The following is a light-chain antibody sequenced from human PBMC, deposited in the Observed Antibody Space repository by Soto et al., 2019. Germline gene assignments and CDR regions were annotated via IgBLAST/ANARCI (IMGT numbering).Light chain of an antibody. CDR3: QQYGSSPGT. J-gene: IGKJ1*01. Sequence: VLTPSPGTLSFSPGERATLSCRASQSVSSSYLAWYQQKPGQAPRLLIYGASSRATGIPDRFSGSGSGTDFTLTISRLEPEDFAVYYCQQYGSSPGTFGQGTKVDIK. CDR2: GAS. V-gene: IGKV3-20*01. CDR1: QSVSSSY.